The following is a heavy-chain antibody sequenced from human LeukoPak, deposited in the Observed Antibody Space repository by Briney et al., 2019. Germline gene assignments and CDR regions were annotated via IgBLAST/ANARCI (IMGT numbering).Heavy chain of an antibody. CDR3: ARERVVVRGVTSDFDY. J-gene: IGHJ4*02. V-gene: IGHV3-7*01. CDR1: GFTFSSYW. CDR2: INQHGTDK. Sequence: GGSLRLSCAASGFTFSSYWMSWVRQAPGKGLEWVANINQHGTDKYYVDSVRGRFTISRDNAKNSLYLQMNSLRAEDTALYYCARERVVVRGVTSDFDYWGQGTLVTVSS. D-gene: IGHD3-10*01.